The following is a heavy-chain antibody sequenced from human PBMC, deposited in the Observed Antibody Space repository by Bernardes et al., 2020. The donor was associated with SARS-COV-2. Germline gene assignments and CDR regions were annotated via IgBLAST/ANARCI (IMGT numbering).Heavy chain of an antibody. V-gene: IGHV3-23*01. Sequence: GESLRLSCAASGFTFSSYAMNWVRQAPGKGLEWVSAISGSGGSTYYADSVRGRFTISRDNSKNTLYLQMNSQRAEDTAVYYCAKREYYDFWSGPIDYWGQGTLVTVSS. CDR1: GFTFSSYA. CDR2: ISGSGGST. J-gene: IGHJ4*02. D-gene: IGHD3-3*01. CDR3: AKREYYDFWSGPIDY.